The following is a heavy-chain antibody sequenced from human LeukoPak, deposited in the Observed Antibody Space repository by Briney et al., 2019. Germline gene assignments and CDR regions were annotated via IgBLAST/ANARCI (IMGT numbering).Heavy chain of an antibody. D-gene: IGHD1-14*01. CDR3: ARDSWPEVVRFDY. V-gene: IGHV4-38-2*02. J-gene: IGHJ4*02. CDR1: GYSISSGYY. CDR2: IYHGGST. Sequence: PSETLSLTCTVSGYSISSGYYWGWIRQPPGKGLEWIGSIYHGGSTYYNPSLKSRVTISVDTSKNQFSLKLSSVTAADTAVYFCARDSWPEVVRFDYWGRGTLVTVSS.